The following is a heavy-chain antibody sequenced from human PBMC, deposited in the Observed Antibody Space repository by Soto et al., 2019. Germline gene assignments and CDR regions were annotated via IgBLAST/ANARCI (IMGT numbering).Heavy chain of an antibody. V-gene: IGHV3-7*03. J-gene: IGHJ6*02. D-gene: IGHD2-2*01. CDR1: GFIFSSYW. CDR3: AKEKDIVVVPAARHYGMDV. CDR2: INQDGSEK. Sequence: RGSLRLSCAASGFIFSSYWMSWVSQAPGKGLEWVANINQDGSEKYYVDSVKGRFIISRDNAKNSLYLQMNSLRAEDTALYYCAKEKDIVVVPAARHYGMDVWGQGTTVTVSS.